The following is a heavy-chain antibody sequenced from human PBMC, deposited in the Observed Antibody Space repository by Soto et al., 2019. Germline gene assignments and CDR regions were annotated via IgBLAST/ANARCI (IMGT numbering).Heavy chain of an antibody. J-gene: IGHJ4*02. CDR3: ARHGDGYYFDS. CDR1: GGSISSGGYS. D-gene: IGHD5-12*01. CDR2: IYHSGST. V-gene: IGHV4-30-2*01. Sequence: KTSETLSLTCAVSGGSISSGGYSWSWIWQPPGKGLEWIGYIYHSGSTYYYPSLKSRVTISVDRSKNQFSLKLSSVTAADTAVYYCARHGDGYYFDSWGQGILVTVSS.